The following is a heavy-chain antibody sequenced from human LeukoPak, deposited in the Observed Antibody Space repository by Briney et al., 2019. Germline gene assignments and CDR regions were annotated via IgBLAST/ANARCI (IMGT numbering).Heavy chain of an antibody. D-gene: IGHD3-16*01. V-gene: IGHV3-7*01. J-gene: IGHJ4*02. CDR2: IKEDGGEK. Sequence: ETLSLTCTVSGGSISSSSHYWGWIRQPPGKGLEWMANIKEDGGEKYYVDSVKGRFTISRDNAKNSLYLQMNNLKAEDTAMYYCVRFMRGTIGGDNWGQGTLVTVSA. CDR1: GGSISSSSHY. CDR3: VRFMRGTIGGDN.